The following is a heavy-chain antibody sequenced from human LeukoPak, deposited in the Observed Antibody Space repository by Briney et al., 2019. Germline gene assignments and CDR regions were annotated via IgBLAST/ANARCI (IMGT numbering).Heavy chain of an antibody. CDR2: IWYDGSNK. CDR3: AKDAAGSSSWANY. CDR1: GFTFSSFG. J-gene: IGHJ4*02. Sequence: GGSLRLSCAASGFTFSSFGMHWVRQAPGKGLEWVSVIWYDGSNKYYADSVKGRFTISRDNSKNTLSLQMNSLRAEDTAVYYCAKDAAGSSSWANYWGQGALVTVSS. D-gene: IGHD6-13*01. V-gene: IGHV3-33*06.